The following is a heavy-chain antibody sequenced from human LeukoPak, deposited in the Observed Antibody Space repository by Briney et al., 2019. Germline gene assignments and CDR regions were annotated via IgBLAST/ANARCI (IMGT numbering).Heavy chain of an antibody. CDR2: IKQDGSEK. V-gene: IGHV3-7*01. CDR1: GFTFGDYA. CDR3: AREWQGGIAAAGTRIEGDY. Sequence: GWSLRLYGTASGFTFGDYALSWVREAPGKGLEWVANIKQDGSEKYYVDSVKGRFPISRDNAENSLFLQMNSLRVEDTAVYYCAREWQGGIAAAGTRIEGDYWGQGTLVAVSS. D-gene: IGHD6-13*01. J-gene: IGHJ4*02.